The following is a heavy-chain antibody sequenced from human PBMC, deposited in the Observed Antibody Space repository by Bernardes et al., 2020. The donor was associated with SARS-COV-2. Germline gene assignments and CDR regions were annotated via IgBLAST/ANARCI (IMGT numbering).Heavy chain of an antibody. D-gene: IGHD2-15*01. CDR3: AKGGYCSGGSCYSPWYYYYGMDV. V-gene: IGHV3-23*01. Sequence: GGSLRLSCAASGFTFSSYAMSWVRQAPGKGLEWVSAISGSGGSTYYADSVKGRFTISRDNSKNTLYLQMNSLRAEDTAVYYCAKGGYCSGGSCYSPWYYYYGMDVWGQGTTVTVSS. CDR1: GFTFSSYA. J-gene: IGHJ6*02. CDR2: ISGSGGST.